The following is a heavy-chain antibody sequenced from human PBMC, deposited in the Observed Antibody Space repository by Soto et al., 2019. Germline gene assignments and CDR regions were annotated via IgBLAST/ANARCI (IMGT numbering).Heavy chain of an antibody. D-gene: IGHD3-22*01. CDR3: ARDAYYYDSRGSLYFDY. CDR1: GFTFSIYT. Sequence: GGSLRLSCAASGFTFSIYTMNWVRQAPGKGLEWVSSISSGSSYRYYADSVEGRFTISRDDAKNSLYLQMSSLRAEDTAVYYCARDAYYYDSRGSLYFDYWGQGSLVTVSS. V-gene: IGHV3-21*01. CDR2: ISSGSSYR. J-gene: IGHJ4*02.